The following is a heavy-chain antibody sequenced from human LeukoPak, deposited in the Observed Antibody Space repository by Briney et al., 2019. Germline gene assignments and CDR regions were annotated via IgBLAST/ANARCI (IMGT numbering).Heavy chain of an antibody. D-gene: IGHD4-23*01. J-gene: IGHJ4*02. Sequence: PSASVKVSYKASGYTFTSYYMHWVRQAPGQGLEWMGWINPSSGGTNYAQKFQGRVTMTRDMSTSTVYMELSSLRSEDTAVYYCARVSHDYGGNSTFDYWGQGTLVTVSS. CDR2: INPSSGGT. CDR1: GYTFTSYY. V-gene: IGHV1-2*02. CDR3: ARVSHDYGGNSTFDY.